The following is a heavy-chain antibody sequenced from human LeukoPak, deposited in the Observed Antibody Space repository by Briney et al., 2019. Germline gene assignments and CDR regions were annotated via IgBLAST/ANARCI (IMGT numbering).Heavy chain of an antibody. CDR3: ARDRVGADFDF. D-gene: IGHD1-26*01. Sequence: ASVKVSCKASGYTLSHYGISWVRQAPGQGLEWMGWISAYSGNTKHAQKFQGRVTMTTDTSTSTAYMDLRSLRSDDTAMYYCARDRVGADFDFWGQGTLVTVSS. CDR2: ISAYSGNT. CDR1: GYTLSHYG. V-gene: IGHV1-18*01. J-gene: IGHJ4*02.